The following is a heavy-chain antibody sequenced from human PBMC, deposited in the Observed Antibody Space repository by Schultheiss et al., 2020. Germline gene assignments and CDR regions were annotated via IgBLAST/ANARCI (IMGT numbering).Heavy chain of an antibody. CDR2: ISSSGSTI. CDR3: ARRRLSITMVRAPYYFDY. V-gene: IGHV3-11*04. Sequence: GGSLRLSCAASEFTFSDYYMSWIRQAPGKGLEWVSDISSSGSTIYYADSVKGRFTISRDNAKNSLYLQMNSLRDEDTAVYYCARRRLSITMVRAPYYFDYWGQGTLVTVSS. D-gene: IGHD3-10*01. J-gene: IGHJ4*02. CDR1: EFTFSDYY.